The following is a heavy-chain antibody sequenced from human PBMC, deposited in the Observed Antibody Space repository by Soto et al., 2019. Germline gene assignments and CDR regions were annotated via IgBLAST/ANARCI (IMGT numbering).Heavy chain of an antibody. V-gene: IGHV3-23*01. J-gene: IGHJ6*03. Sequence: EVQLLESGGGLVQPGGSLRLSCAASGFTFSSYAMSWVRQAPGKGLEWVSALSGSGGSTYYADSVKGRFTISRDNSKNTLYLQMNSLRAEDTALYYCAKGPRLLWFGELYYYYYYMDVWGKGTTATVSS. CDR3: AKGPRLLWFGELYYYYYYMDV. CDR2: LSGSGGST. CDR1: GFTFSSYA. D-gene: IGHD3-10*01.